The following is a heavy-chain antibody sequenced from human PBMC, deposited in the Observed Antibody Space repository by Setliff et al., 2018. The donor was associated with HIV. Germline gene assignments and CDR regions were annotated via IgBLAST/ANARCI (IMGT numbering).Heavy chain of an antibody. D-gene: IGHD5-12*01. CDR1: GYTFTSYG. CDR3: ARDRLSLGDAFDI. Sequence: ASVKVSCKASGYTFTSYGISWVRQAPGQGREWMGWISAYNGNTNYAQKLQGRVTMTTDTSTITAYMELRSLRSDDTAVYYCARDRLSLGDAFDIWGQGTMVTVSS. J-gene: IGHJ3*02. CDR2: ISAYNGNT. V-gene: IGHV1-18*01.